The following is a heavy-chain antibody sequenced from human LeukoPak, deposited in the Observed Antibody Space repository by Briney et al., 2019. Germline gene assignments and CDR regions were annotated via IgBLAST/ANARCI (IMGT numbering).Heavy chain of an antibody. D-gene: IGHD3-10*01. Sequence: ASVKVSCKASGYTFTGYYMHWVRQAPGQGLEWMGWISPNGGGTNYAQKFQGWVTMTRDTSISTAYMELSRLRSDDTAVYYCASGGSITMVRGVIKYFQHWGQSTLDTVSS. CDR2: ISPNGGGT. CDR3: ASGGSITMVRGVIKYFQH. J-gene: IGHJ1*01. V-gene: IGHV1-2*04. CDR1: GYTFTGYY.